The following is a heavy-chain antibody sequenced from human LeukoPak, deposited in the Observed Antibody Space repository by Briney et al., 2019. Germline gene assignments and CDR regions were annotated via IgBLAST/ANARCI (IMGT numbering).Heavy chain of an antibody. D-gene: IGHD4-11*01. J-gene: IGHJ4*02. CDR1: EFTFSNYG. Sequence: GGSLRLSCAASEFTFSNYGIHWVRQAPGKGLGWVALISYDGSNKYYADSVKGRFTISRDNSKNTLYLQMNSLRAEDTAMYYCAKDDYSKGYWGQGTLVTVSS. V-gene: IGHV3-30*18. CDR3: AKDDYSKGY. CDR2: ISYDGSNK.